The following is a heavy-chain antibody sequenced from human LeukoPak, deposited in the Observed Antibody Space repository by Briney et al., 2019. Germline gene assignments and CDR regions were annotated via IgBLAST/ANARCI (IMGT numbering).Heavy chain of an antibody. J-gene: IGHJ4*02. D-gene: IGHD3-22*01. V-gene: IGHV1-69*13. Sequence: ASVKVSCKASGGTFSSYAISWVRQVPGQGLEWMGGIIPIFGTANYAQKFQGRVTITADESTSTAYMELSRLRSDDTAVYYCATPPNYYDTSGPGGYWGQGTLVTVSS. CDR2: IIPIFGTA. CDR1: GGTFSSYA. CDR3: ATPPNYYDTSGPGGY.